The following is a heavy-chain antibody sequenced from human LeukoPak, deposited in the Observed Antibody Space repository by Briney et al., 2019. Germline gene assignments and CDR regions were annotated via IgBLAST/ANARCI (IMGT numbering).Heavy chain of an antibody. V-gene: IGHV3-21*01. CDR2: ISSSSSYI. CDR3: ARDQVTYGMDV. J-gene: IGHJ6*02. Sequence: GGSLRLSCAASGFTFSSYSMNWVRQAPGKGLEWVSSISSSSSYIYYADSVKGRFTISRDNAKNSLYLQMNSLRAEDTAVYYCARDQVTYGMDVWGQGTTVTVSS. D-gene: IGHD5-18*01. CDR1: GFTFSSYS.